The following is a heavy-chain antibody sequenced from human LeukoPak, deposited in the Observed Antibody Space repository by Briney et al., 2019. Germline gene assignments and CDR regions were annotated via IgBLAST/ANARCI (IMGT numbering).Heavy chain of an antibody. D-gene: IGHD5-12*01. J-gene: IGHJ4*02. CDR3: ARSYSGYDEEDY. V-gene: IGHV1-18*04. CDR1: GYTFTNYG. Sequence: ASVKVSCKASGYTFTNYGITWVRQAPGQGLEMMGWISAYNGNTHYAQELQGRVTMTTDTPTSTAYMELRSLRSDDTAVYYCARSYSGYDEEDYWGQGTPVTVSS. CDR2: ISAYNGNT.